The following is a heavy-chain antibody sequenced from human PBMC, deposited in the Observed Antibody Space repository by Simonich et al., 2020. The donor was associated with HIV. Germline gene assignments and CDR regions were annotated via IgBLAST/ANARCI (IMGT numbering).Heavy chain of an antibody. CDR2: INHSGRT. D-gene: IGHD2-2*01. J-gene: IGHJ4*02. Sequence: QVQLQQWGAGLLKPSETLSLTCAFYGGAFSGYYWSWIRQPPGKGLGWIGEINHSGRTNYNPSLKGRVTISVDTSKNQFSRKLSSVTAADTAVYYCARGFYQRLYYFDYWGQGTLVTVSS. CDR1: GGAFSGYY. V-gene: IGHV4-34*01. CDR3: ARGFYQRLYYFDY.